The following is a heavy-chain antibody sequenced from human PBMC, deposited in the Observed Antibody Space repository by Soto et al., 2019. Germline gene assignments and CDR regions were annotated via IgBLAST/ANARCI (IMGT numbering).Heavy chain of an antibody. CDR3: ARRGLAAAGYYYGMDV. CDR1: GYSFTSYW. Sequence: GESLKISCQGSGYSFTSYWISWVRQMPGKGLGWMGRIDPSDSYTNYSPSFQGHVTISADKSISTAYLQWSSLKASDTAMYYCARRGLAAAGYYYGMDVWGQGTTVTVS. CDR2: IDPSDSYT. V-gene: IGHV5-10-1*01. D-gene: IGHD6-13*01. J-gene: IGHJ6*02.